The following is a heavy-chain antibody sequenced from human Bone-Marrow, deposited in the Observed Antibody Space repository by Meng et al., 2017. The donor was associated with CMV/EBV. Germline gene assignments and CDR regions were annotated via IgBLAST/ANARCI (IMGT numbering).Heavy chain of an antibody. CDR2: INPNSGGT. Sequence: ASVKVSCKASGYTFTSYYMHWVRQAPGQGLEWMGWINPNSGGTNYAQKFQGRVTMTRDTSISTAYMELSRLRSDDTAVYYCARDCGRDEWELRGWFDPWGQGTLVTVSS. CDR3: ARDCGRDEWELRGWFDP. CDR1: GYTFTSYY. D-gene: IGHD1-26*01. V-gene: IGHV1-2*02. J-gene: IGHJ5*02.